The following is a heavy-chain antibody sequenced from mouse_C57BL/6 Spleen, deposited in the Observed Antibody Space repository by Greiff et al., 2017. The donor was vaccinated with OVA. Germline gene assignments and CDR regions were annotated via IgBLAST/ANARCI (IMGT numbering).Heavy chain of an antibody. CDR1: GFTFSDYG. CDR3: ARGLRPVMDY. CDR2: ISSGSSTI. D-gene: IGHD1-1*01. Sequence: EVKLVESGGGLVKPGGSLKLSCAASGFTFSDYGMHWVRQAPEKGLEWVAYISSGSSTIYYADTVKSRFTISRDNAKNTLFLQMTSLRSEDTAMYYCARGLRPVMDYWGQGTSVTVSS. V-gene: IGHV5-17*01. J-gene: IGHJ4*01.